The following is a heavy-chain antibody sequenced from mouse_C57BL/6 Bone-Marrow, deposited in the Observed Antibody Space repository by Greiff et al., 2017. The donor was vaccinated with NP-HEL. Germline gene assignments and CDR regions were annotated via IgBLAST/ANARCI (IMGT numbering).Heavy chain of an antibody. D-gene: IGHD1-1*01. CDR3: TGQYYGSSYYFDY. CDR1: GFTFSNYW. V-gene: IGHV6-3*01. J-gene: IGHJ2*01. Sequence: EVKLMESGGGLVQPGGSMKLSCVASGFTFSNYWMNWVRQSPEKGLEWVAQIRLKSDNYATHYAESVKGRFTISRDDSKSSVYLQMNNLRAEDTGIYYCTGQYYGSSYYFDYWGQGTTLTVSS. CDR2: IRLKSDNYAT.